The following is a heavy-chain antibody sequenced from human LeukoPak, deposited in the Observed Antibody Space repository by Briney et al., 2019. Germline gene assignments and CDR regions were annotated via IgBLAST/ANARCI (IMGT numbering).Heavy chain of an antibody. CDR3: ARDRGGYQRGPFDY. CDR1: GYTLTELS. V-gene: IGHV1-24*01. Sequence: ASVKVSCKVSGYTLTELSMHWVRQAPGKGLEWMGGFDPEDGETIYAQKFQGRVTMTRDTSISTAYMELSRLRSDNTAVYYCARDRGGYQRGPFDYWGQGTLVTVSS. D-gene: IGHD3-22*01. J-gene: IGHJ4*02. CDR2: FDPEDGET.